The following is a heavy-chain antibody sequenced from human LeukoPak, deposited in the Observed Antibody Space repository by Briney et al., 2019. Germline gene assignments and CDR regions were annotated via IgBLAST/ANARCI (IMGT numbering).Heavy chain of an antibody. V-gene: IGHV3-21*01. D-gene: IGHD3-9*01. J-gene: IGHJ4*02. CDR3: ARGQSFDWLTHEY. CDR2: ISSSSSYI. Sequence: PGGSLRLSCAASGFTFSIYTMNWVRQAPGKGLEWVSSISSSSSYIYYADSVRGRFTISRDNAKNSLYLQMNSLRAEDTAVYYCARGQSFDWLTHEYWGQGTLVTVSS. CDR1: GFTFSIYT.